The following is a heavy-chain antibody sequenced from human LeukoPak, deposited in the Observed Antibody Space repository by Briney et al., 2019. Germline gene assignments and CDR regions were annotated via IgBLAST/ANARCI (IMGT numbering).Heavy chain of an antibody. Sequence: GGSLRLSCAASEFTFTNYWMHWVRQAPGEGLVWVSRIDNDGSDSTYADSVKGRFTISRDNAKNTVYLQMHGLRADDTAVYYCARGGYHHGFDIWGQGTMVTVSS. CDR1: EFTFTNYW. CDR3: ARGGYHHGFDI. CDR2: IDNDGSDS. D-gene: IGHD1-14*01. J-gene: IGHJ3*02. V-gene: IGHV3-74*03.